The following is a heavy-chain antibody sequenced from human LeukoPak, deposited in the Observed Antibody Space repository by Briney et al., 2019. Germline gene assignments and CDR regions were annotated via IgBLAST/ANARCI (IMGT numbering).Heavy chain of an antibody. D-gene: IGHD5-24*01. V-gene: IGHV3-30*04. Sequence: PGGSLRLSCSASGFTSSSYAMHWVRQAPGKGLEWVAVISYDGSTQYYADSVKGRFTISRDNSNNMLSLQMNSLKAEDTAVYYCAKGRMMATIMISFDYWGRGTLVTVSS. CDR3: AKGRMMATIMISFDY. CDR1: GFTSSSYA. J-gene: IGHJ4*02. CDR2: ISYDGSTQ.